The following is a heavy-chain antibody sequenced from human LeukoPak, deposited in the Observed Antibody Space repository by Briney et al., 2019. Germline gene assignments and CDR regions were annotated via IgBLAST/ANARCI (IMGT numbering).Heavy chain of an antibody. Sequence: SETLSLTCTVSGGSVSSGDYYWTWIRQPAGKGLEWIVRIYTSGSTSYSPSLKSRVTISLDTSKNQFSLRLSSVTAADTAVYYCARGGELLNYLGQGTLVTVSS. CDR3: ARGGELLNY. V-gene: IGHV4-61*02. CDR2: IYTSGST. J-gene: IGHJ4*02. D-gene: IGHD1-7*01. CDR1: GGSVSSGDYY.